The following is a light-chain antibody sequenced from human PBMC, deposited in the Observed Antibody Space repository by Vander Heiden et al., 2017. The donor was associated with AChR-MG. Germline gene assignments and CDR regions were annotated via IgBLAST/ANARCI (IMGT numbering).Light chain of an antibody. CDR2: YDS. Sequence: YVLAQPPSVSVAPGKTATISCGGHNFGSKTVHWYQQRPGQAPLLVIHYDSDRPSGIPERFSGSNSGNTATLTITRVEAGDEADYYCQVWSSASGYVFGSGTKVTVL. V-gene: IGLV3-21*04. J-gene: IGLJ1*01. CDR1: NFGSKT. CDR3: QVWSSASGYV.